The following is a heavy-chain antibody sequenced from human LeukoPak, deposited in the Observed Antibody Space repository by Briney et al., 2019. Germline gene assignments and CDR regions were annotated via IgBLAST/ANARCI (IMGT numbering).Heavy chain of an antibody. CDR1: GYTFTSYD. CDR3: AASSATSLELDY. J-gene: IGHJ4*02. Sequence: ASVKVSCKASGYTFTSYDINWVRQATGQGLEWMGWMNPNSGNTAYAQKFQGRVTITRNTSISTAYMELSSLRSEDTAVYYCAASSATSLELDYWGQGTLVTVSS. V-gene: IGHV1-8*03. CDR2: MNPNSGNT.